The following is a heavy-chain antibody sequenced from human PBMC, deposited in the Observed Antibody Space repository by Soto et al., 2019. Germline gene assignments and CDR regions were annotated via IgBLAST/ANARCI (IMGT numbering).Heavy chain of an antibody. CDR1: GFTFSSYN. V-gene: IGHV3-21*01. CDR2: LSSSSSYI. J-gene: IGHJ6*03. D-gene: IGHD4-17*01. CDR3: AGGGIMYGDYRSMDV. Sequence: EVQLVESGGGLVKPGGSLRLSCAASGFTFSSYNMNWVRQAPGKGLEWVSSLSSSSSYIYYADSVKGRFTISRDNAKNPLNLQMNSLGAEDNAVYYCAGGGIMYGDYRSMDVWGKGTTVTVSS.